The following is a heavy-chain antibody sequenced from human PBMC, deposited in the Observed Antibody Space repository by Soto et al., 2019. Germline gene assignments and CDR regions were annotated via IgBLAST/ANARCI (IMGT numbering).Heavy chain of an antibody. J-gene: IGHJ4*02. D-gene: IGHD6-19*01. V-gene: IGHV2-5*02. Sequence: QITLKESDPTLVKPTQTLTLTCTFSGFSLSTSGVGVGWIRQPPGKALEWLALIYWDDDKRYSPSLKSRLTITKDTSKNQVVLTMTNMDPVDTATYYCAHRGSGWYRFDYWGQGTLVTVSS. CDR1: GFSLSTSGVG. CDR2: IYWDDDK. CDR3: AHRGSGWYRFDY.